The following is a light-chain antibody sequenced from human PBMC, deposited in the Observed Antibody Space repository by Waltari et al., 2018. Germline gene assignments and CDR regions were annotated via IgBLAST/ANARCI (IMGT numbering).Light chain of an antibody. CDR1: QSLLHSDGETY. CDR3: MQVKDLPYT. V-gene: IGKV2-29*02. Sequence: DVVRTQTPLSLSFTPGQPASISSSPIQSLLHSDGETYLYWYLQRPGQSPQLLIYEVSKRFSGAPDRFSGSGSETDFTLRISRVEPEDVGTYYCMQVKDLPYTFGQGTKLEIK. J-gene: IGKJ2*01. CDR2: EVS.